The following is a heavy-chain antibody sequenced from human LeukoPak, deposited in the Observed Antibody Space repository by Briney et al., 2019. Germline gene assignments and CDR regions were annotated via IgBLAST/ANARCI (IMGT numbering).Heavy chain of an antibody. D-gene: IGHD2-2*01. CDR1: GGTFSSYA. V-gene: IGHV1-69*01. CDR3: ARDFVVVPAATLNWFDP. Sequence: SVKVSCKASGGTFSSYAISWVRQAPGQGLEWMGGIIPIFGTANYAQKFQGRVAITADEFTSTAYMELSSLRSEDTAVYYCARDFVVVPAATLNWFDPWGQGTLVTVSS. CDR2: IIPIFGTA. J-gene: IGHJ5*02.